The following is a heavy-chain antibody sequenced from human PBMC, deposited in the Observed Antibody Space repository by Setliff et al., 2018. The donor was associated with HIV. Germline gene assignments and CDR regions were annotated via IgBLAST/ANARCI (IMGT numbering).Heavy chain of an antibody. J-gene: IGHJ4*02. D-gene: IGHD5-18*01. CDR1: GGSIINHF. Sequence: PSETLSLTCTVSGGSIINHFWSWIRLPPGKGLEWIGYIYYSGSADYNRSLKSRVTISVDTSKSQIFLKLNSVTAADTAVYYCARSPGVDTNMAFDYWGQGILVTVSS. V-gene: IGHV4-59*11. CDR3: ARSPGVDTNMAFDY. CDR2: IYYSGSA.